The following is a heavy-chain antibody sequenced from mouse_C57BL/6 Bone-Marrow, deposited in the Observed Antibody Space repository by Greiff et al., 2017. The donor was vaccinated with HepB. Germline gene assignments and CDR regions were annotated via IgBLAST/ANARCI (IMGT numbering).Heavy chain of an antibody. Sequence: DVMLVESGGDLVKPGGSLKLSCAASGFTFSSYGMSWVRQTPDKRLEWVATISSGGSYTYYPDSVKGRFTIPRDNAKNTLYLQMSSLKSEDTAMYYCALVAPYWYFDVWGTGTTVTVSS. CDR3: ALVAPYWYFDV. V-gene: IGHV5-6*02. D-gene: IGHD1-1*01. CDR2: ISSGGSYT. CDR1: GFTFSSYG. J-gene: IGHJ1*03.